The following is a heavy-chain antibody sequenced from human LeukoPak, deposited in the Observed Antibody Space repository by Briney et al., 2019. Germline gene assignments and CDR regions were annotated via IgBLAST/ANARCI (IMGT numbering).Heavy chain of an antibody. CDR1: GFTFSSYS. D-gene: IGHD6-13*01. CDR3: ARAPGIAAGSY. V-gene: IGHV3-21*01. CDR2: ISSSSSYI. J-gene: IGHJ4*02. Sequence: GGSLRLSCAASGFTFSSYSMNWVRQAPGKGLEWVSSISSSSSYIYYADSVKGRFTISRDNAKNSLYLQMNSLRAEDTAVYYCARAPGIAAGSYWGQGTLVTVSS.